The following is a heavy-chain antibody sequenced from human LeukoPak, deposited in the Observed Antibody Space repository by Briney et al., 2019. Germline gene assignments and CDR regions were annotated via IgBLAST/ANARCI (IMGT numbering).Heavy chain of an antibody. J-gene: IGHJ4*02. V-gene: IGHV7-4-1*02. CDR3: ARGSGDIYGYPEDY. CDR1: GYTFTGYY. D-gene: IGHD5-18*01. CDR2: INTNTGNP. Sequence: ASVKVSCKASGYTFTGYYMHWVRQAPGQGLEWMGWINTNTGNPTYAQGFTGRFVFSLDTSVSTAYLQISSLKAEDTAVYYCARGSGDIYGYPEDYWGQGTLVTVSS.